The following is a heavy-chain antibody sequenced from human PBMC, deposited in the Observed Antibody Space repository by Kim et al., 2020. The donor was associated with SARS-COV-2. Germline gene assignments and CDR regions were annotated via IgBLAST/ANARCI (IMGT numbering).Heavy chain of an antibody. D-gene: IGHD6-13*01. CDR2: IWYDGSNK. J-gene: IGHJ6*03. V-gene: IGHV3-33*01. CDR3: ARGGSSPKGYYYYYYMDV. Sequence: GGSLRLSCAASGFTFSSYGMHWVRQAPGKGLEWVAVIWYDGSNKYYADSVKGRFTISRDNSKNTLYLQMNSLRAEDTAVYYCARGGSSPKGYYYYYYMDVWGKGTTVTVSS. CDR1: GFTFSSYG.